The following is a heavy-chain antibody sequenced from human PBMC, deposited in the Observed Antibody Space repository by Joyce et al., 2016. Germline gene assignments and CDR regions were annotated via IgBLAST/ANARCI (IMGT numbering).Heavy chain of an antibody. CDR3: GSEDYYRSGSYYP. CDR2: ISPYNGDT. Sequence: QVQLVQSGPEVKKPGASVRSSCKASGYTFTKYGISWVRQSPGQVLEWRGRISPYNGDTQYAEKVQGRITMTIETSPSTAYRELTSLRSDDTAVYYCGSEDYYRSGSYYPWGQGALITVSS. D-gene: IGHD3-10*01. CDR1: GYTFTKYG. J-gene: IGHJ4*02. V-gene: IGHV1-18*04.